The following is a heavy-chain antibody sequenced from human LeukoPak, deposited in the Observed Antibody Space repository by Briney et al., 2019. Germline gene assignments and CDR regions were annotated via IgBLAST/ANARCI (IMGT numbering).Heavy chain of an antibody. CDR3: ARGLSKLLWFGESQAHNFDY. V-gene: IGHV4-34*01. J-gene: IGHJ4*02. CDR1: GGSFSGYY. CDR2: INHSGST. D-gene: IGHD3-10*01. Sequence: SETLSLTCAVYGGSFSGYYWSWIRQPPGKGLECIGEINHSGSTNYNPSLKSRVTISVDTSKNQFSLKLSSMTAADTAVYYCARGLSKLLWFGESQAHNFDYWGQGTLVTVSS.